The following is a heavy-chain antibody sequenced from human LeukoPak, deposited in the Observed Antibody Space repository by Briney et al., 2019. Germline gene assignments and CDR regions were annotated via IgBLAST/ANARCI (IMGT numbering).Heavy chain of an antibody. CDR3: ARDGDSSSWLNYYFDY. CDR1: GFTFSGSG. D-gene: IGHD6-13*01. CDR2: ISSSGSTI. J-gene: IGHJ4*02. Sequence: GGSLRLSCAASGFTFSGSGMNWVRQAPGKGLEWVSYISSSGSTIYYADSVKGRFTISRDNAKNSLYLQMNSLRAEDTAVYYCARDGDSSSWLNYYFDYWGQGTLVTVSS. V-gene: IGHV3-48*04.